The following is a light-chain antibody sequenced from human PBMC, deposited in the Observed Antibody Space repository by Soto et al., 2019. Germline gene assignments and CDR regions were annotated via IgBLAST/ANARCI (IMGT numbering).Light chain of an antibody. CDR1: QDISNY. Sequence: DIQMTQSPSSLSASVGDRVTITCQESQDISNYLNWYQQKPGKAPKLLIYDASNLETGVPSRFSGSGSGTDFTFTISSLQPEDIATYYCQQYDNLPRYTFGHGTKLEIK. CDR3: QQYDNLPRYT. V-gene: IGKV1-33*01. J-gene: IGKJ2*01. CDR2: DAS.